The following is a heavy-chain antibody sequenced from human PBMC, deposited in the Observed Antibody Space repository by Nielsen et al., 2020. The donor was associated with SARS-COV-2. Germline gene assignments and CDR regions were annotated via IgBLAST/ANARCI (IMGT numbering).Heavy chain of an antibody. Sequence: ASVKVSCKASGYTFISYGISWVRQAPGQGLEWMGWISGYNGNTNYAQEFRGRVTMTRDTSTSTVYMDLNSLRSEDSAVYFCAREIPHSYWFDPWGQGTLVTVSS. D-gene: IGHD2-15*01. V-gene: IGHV1-18*01. CDR1: GYTFISYG. CDR3: AREIPHSYWFDP. CDR2: ISGYNGNT. J-gene: IGHJ5*02.